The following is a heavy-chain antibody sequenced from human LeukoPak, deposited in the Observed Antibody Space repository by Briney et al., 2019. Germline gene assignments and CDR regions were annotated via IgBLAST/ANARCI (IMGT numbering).Heavy chain of an antibody. D-gene: IGHD2-15*01. J-gene: IGHJ1*01. CDR2: IYTSGST. CDR3: ASCSALSTPAAEYFQH. Sequence: TSETLSLTCTVSGGSISSYYWSWIRQPAGKGLEWIGRIYTSGSTNYNPSLQSRVTISVDKSKNQFSLKLSSVTAADTAVYYCASCSALSTPAAEYFQHWGQGTLVTVSS. CDR1: GGSISSYY. V-gene: IGHV4-4*07.